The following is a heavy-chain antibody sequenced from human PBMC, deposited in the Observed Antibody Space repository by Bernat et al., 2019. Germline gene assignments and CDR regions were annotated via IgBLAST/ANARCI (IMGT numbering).Heavy chain of an antibody. D-gene: IGHD6-13*01. J-gene: IGHJ4*02. CDR3: ARRSLVGPVDY. CDR1: GGSISSSSYY. Sequence: QLQLQESGPGLVKPSETLSLTCIVSGGSISSSSYYWGWIRQPPGKGLEWIGSIYYSGSTYYNPSLKSRVTISVDTSKNQFSLKLSSVTAADTAVYYCARRSLVGPVDYWGQGTLVTVSS. CDR2: IYYSGST. V-gene: IGHV4-39*01.